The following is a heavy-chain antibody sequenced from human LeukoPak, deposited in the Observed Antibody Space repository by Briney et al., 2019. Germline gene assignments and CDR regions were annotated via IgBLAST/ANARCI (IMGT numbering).Heavy chain of an antibody. D-gene: IGHD3-3*01. V-gene: IGHV1-2*02. CDR3: ARAYYDFWSGYSHFDY. CDR2: INPNSGGT. J-gene: IGHJ4*02. CDR1: GYTFTGYY. Sequence: GASVRVSCKASGYTFTGYYMHWVRQAPGQGLEWMGWINPNSGGTNYAQKFQGRVTMTRDTSISTAYMELSRLRSDDTAVYCCARAYYDFWSGYSHFDYWGQGTLVTVSS.